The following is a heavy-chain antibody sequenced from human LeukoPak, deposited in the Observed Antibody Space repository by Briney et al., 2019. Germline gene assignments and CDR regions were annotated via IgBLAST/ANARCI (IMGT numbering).Heavy chain of an antibody. Sequence: EESLKISCKTSGYSFTTYWIGWVRQMPGKGLEWMGIIYPGDSDTRYSPSFQGQVTISADKSISTAYLQWSSLKASDTAVYYCARRGYSYAFDYWGQGTLVTVSS. CDR2: IYPGDSDT. J-gene: IGHJ4*02. CDR3: ARRGYSYAFDY. CDR1: GYSFTTYW. V-gene: IGHV5-51*01. D-gene: IGHD5-12*01.